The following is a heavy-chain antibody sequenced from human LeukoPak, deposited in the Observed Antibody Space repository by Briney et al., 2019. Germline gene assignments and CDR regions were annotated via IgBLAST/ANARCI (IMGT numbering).Heavy chain of an antibody. CDR1: GFTFSSYG. CDR2: ISYDGSNK. J-gene: IGHJ6*03. CDR3: AKGKEYYYDSSGYSSFVYMDV. D-gene: IGHD3-22*01. Sequence: GGSLRLSCAASGFTFSSYGMHWVRQAPGKGLEWVAVISYDGSNKYYADSVKGRFTISRDNSKNTLYLQMNSLRAEDTAVYYCAKGKEYYYDSSGYSSFVYMDVWGKGTTVTVSS. V-gene: IGHV3-30*18.